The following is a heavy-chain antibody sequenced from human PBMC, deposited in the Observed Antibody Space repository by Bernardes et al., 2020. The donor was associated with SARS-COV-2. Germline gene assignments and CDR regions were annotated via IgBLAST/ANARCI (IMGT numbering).Heavy chain of an antibody. Sequence: SVKVSCQASGGTFTSYAISWVRQAPGQGLEWMGGTIPILGTTNYAQKFQGRVTITADELTAYMELSSLTSEDTAVYYCGSGWYFEYYYYACTSGAKGPRSPSS. CDR3: GSGWYFEYYYYACTS. D-gene: IGHD6-19*01. CDR2: TIPILGTT. CDR1: GGTFTSYA. V-gene: IGHV1-69*13. J-gene: IGHJ6*02.